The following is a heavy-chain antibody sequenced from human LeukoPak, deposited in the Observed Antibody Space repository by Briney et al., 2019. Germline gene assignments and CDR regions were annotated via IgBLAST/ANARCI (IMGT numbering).Heavy chain of an antibody. V-gene: IGHV4-39*01. CDR2: IYYSGST. CDR1: GGSIGSSSYY. D-gene: IGHD6-19*01. CDR3: ARLDQWLVMYYFDY. J-gene: IGHJ4*02. Sequence: PSETLSLTCTVSGGSIGSSSYYWGWIRQPPGKGLGWIGSIYYSGSTYYNPSLKSRVTISVDTSKNQFSLKLSSVTAADTAVYYCARLDQWLVMYYFDYWGQGTLVTVSS.